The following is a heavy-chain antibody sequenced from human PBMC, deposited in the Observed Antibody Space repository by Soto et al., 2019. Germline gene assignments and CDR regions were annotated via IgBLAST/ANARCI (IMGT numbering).Heavy chain of an antibody. Sequence: QVQLVQSGAEVKKPGSSVKVSCKASGGTFSSYTISWVRQAPGQGLEWMGRIIPILGIANYAQKFQGRVTIXAXXSTSTAYMELSSLRSEDTAVYYCAREYSSSWYFDYWGQGTLVTVSS. CDR2: IIPILGIA. D-gene: IGHD6-13*01. CDR1: GGTFSSYT. CDR3: AREYSSSWYFDY. V-gene: IGHV1-69*08. J-gene: IGHJ4*02.